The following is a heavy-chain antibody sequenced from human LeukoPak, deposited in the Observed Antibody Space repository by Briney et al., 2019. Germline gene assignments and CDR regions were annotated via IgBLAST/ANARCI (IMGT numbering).Heavy chain of an antibody. CDR3: AKRDVPVETASIDVYYYGMDV. Sequence: GGSLRLSCAASGFTFSSYSMNWVRQAPGKGLEWVSDISSSSSTIYYADSVKGRFTISRDNAKNSLYLQMSSLRAEDTAVYYCAKRDVPVETASIDVYYYGMDVWGQGTTVTVSS. CDR1: GFTFSSYS. J-gene: IGHJ6*02. D-gene: IGHD5-24*01. CDR2: ISSSSSTI. V-gene: IGHV3-48*04.